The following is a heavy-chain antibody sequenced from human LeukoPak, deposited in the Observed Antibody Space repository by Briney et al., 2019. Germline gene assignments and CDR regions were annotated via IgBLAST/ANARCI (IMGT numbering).Heavy chain of an antibody. Sequence: GGSLRLSCAASGFIFSNYNMNWVRQAPGKGLEWVSYISSSSSTIYKSDSVKGRFTISRDNAKNSLYLQMNSLRAEDTALYYCARDLYYDFWSAYRTPTTFDYWGQGTLVTVSS. CDR2: ISSSSSTI. V-gene: IGHV3-48*01. CDR3: ARDLYYDFWSAYRTPTTFDY. J-gene: IGHJ4*02. CDR1: GFIFSNYN. D-gene: IGHD3-3*01.